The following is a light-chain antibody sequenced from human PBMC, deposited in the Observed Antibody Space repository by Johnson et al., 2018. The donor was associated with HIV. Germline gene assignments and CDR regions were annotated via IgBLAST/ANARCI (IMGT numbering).Light chain of an antibody. Sequence: QSVLTQPPSVSAAPGQKVTISCSGSSSDMGNYAVSWYQQLPGTAPKLLIYDNHKRPSGIPDRFSGSKSGTSATLGITGLQTGDEADYYCGTWDSSLSVYVFGTGTKVTVL. V-gene: IGLV1-51*02. CDR2: DNH. J-gene: IGLJ1*01. CDR1: SSDMGNYA. CDR3: GTWDSSLSVYV.